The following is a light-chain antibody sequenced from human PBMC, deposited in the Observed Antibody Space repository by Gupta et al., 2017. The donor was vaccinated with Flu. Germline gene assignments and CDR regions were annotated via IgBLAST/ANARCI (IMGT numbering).Light chain of an antibody. CDR3: QQYNSYRS. V-gene: IGKV1-5*03. CDR1: QSISSW. J-gene: IGKJ1*01. Sequence: DIQMTQSPSILSASVGDRVTITCRASQSISSWLAWYQQKPGKAPKLLIYKASSLESGVPSRFSGSGSETQFTLTISSLQPDDFATYYCQQYNSYRSFGQGTKVEI. CDR2: KAS.